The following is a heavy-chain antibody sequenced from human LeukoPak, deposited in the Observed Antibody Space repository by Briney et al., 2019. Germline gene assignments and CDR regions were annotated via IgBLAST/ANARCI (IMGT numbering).Heavy chain of an antibody. V-gene: IGHV1-8*01. CDR3: ASQADIAAAGNDY. CDR2: MNPNSGNT. J-gene: IGHJ4*02. Sequence: ASVKVSCKASGYTFTSYDINWVRQATGQGLEWMGWMNPNSGNTGYAQKFQGRVTMTRNTSISTAYMELSSLRSEHTAVYYCASQADIAAAGNDYWGQGTLVTVSS. D-gene: IGHD6-13*01. CDR1: GYTFTSYD.